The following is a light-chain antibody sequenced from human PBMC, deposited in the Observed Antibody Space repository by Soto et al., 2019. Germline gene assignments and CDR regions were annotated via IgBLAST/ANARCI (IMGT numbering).Light chain of an antibody. CDR2: GAS. Sequence: EVVMRQSPATLSVSPGEGATLSCRASQGIGDTLAWYQQKLGQAPRLLIYGASSRAPGIPDRFSGSGSGTDFTLSISRLEPEDFAVYYCQQYASSPLLTFGGGTKVDIK. J-gene: IGKJ4*01. CDR1: QGIGDT. V-gene: IGKV3-20*01. CDR3: QQYASSPLLT.